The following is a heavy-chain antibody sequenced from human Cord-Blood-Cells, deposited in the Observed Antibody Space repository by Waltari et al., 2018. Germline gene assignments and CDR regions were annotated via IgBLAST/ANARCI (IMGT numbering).Heavy chain of an antibody. D-gene: IGHD7-27*01. CDR2: MNPNSGNT. CDR1: GYTFTSYD. CDR3: ASPKLTGDAFDI. V-gene: IGHV1-8*01. J-gene: IGHJ3*02. Sequence: QVQLVQSGAEVKTPGASVKLSCKASGYTFTSYDINWVRQATGQGLEWMGWMNPNSGNTGYAQKFQGRVTMTRNTSISTAYMELSSLRSEDTAVYYCASPKLTGDAFDIWGQGTMVTVSS.